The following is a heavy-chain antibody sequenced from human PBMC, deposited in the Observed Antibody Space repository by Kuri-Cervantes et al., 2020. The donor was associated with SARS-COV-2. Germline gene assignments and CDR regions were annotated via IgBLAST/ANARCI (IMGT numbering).Heavy chain of an antibody. J-gene: IGHJ6*01. CDR1: GYTFTSYG. D-gene: IGHD2-2*03. Sequence: ASVKVSCKASGYTFTSYGISWVRQAPGQGLEWMGWISAYNGNTNYAQKLQGRVTMTTDTSTSTAYMELRSLRSDDTAVYYCARGGVGYCSSTSCLFYYGMAVWGQGNTVHGAS. CDR2: ISAYNGNT. CDR3: ARGGVGYCSSTSCLFYYGMAV. V-gene: IGHV1-18*01.